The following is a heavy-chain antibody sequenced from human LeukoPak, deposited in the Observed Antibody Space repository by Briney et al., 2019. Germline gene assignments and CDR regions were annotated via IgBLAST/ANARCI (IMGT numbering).Heavy chain of an antibody. D-gene: IGHD3-10*01. Sequence: PSETLSLTCAVYGGSFSGYYWSWIGQRPGKGLEWIGEINHSGSTNYNPSLKSRVTISVDTSKNQFSLKLSSVTAADTAVYYCARDRSRYYGSGSYRTQTHAEYFQHWGQGTLVTVSS. CDR1: GGSFSGYY. CDR2: INHSGST. J-gene: IGHJ1*01. CDR3: ARDRSRYYGSGSYRTQTHAEYFQH. V-gene: IGHV4-34*01.